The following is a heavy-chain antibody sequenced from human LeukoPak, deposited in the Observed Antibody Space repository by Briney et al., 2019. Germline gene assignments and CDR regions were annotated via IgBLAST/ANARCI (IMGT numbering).Heavy chain of an antibody. V-gene: IGHV4-59*01. CDR2: IYYSGST. J-gene: IGHJ2*01. Sequence: SGTLSLTCTVSGDSISGSYWNWIRQPPGKGLEWIGYIYYSGSTNYNPSLKSRVTISVDTSKKQFSLKLSSVTAADTAVYYCARDPVDQPYWFFDLWGRGTLVTVSS. CDR3: ARDPVDQPYWFFDL. CDR1: GDSISGSY. D-gene: IGHD2-2*01.